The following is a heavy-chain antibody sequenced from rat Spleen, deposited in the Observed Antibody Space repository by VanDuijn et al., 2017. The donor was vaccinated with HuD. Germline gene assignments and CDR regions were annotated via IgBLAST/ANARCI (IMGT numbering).Heavy chain of an antibody. D-gene: IGHD1-9*01. Sequence: EVQLQESGPGLVKPSQSLSLTCSVTGYSITSNYWGWIRKFPGNKMEWIGHISYSGSTSYNPSLKSRISITRDTSKNQFFLQLNSVTTEDTATYYCYYGYTPYNWFAYWGQGTLVTVSS. V-gene: IGHV3-1*01. CDR3: YYGYTPYNWFAY. J-gene: IGHJ3*01. CDR1: GYSITSNY. CDR2: ISYSGST.